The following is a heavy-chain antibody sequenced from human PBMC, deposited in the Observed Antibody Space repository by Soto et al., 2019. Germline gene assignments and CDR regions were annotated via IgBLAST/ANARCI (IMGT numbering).Heavy chain of an antibody. J-gene: IGHJ4*02. V-gene: IGHV1-46*01. D-gene: IGHD3-10*01. Sequence: ASVKVSCKASGYTFSSYYMNWVRQAPGQGLEWLGIINPSGGYTTYAQRFLGRVTKTSDTSTSTVHMELGSLTSEDTAVYYCARHNYGSGSTYFDYWGQGTLVTVSS. CDR3: ARHNYGSGSTYFDY. CDR1: GYTFSSYY. CDR2: INPSGGYT.